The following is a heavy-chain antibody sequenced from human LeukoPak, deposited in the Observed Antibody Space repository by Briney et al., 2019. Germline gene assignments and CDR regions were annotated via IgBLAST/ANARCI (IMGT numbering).Heavy chain of an antibody. Sequence: SETLSLTCTVSGGSISSYYWSWIRQPPGKGLEWIGYIYYSGSTNYNPSLKSRVTISVDTSKNQFSLRLSSVTAADTAVYYCARWLRYDAFDIWGQGTMVTVS. V-gene: IGHV4-59*01. CDR3: ARWLRYDAFDI. CDR1: GGSISSYY. CDR2: IYYSGST. J-gene: IGHJ3*02. D-gene: IGHD6-19*01.